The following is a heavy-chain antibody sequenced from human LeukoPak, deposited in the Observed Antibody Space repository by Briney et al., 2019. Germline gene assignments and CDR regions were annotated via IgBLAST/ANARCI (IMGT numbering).Heavy chain of an antibody. CDR3: ARGTDNWNYVRWFDP. CDR1: GGTFSSYA. Sequence: SVKVSCKASGGTFSSYAISWVRQAPGQGLEWMGGIIPIFGTANYAQKFQGRVTITADESTSTAYMELSSLRSEDTAVYYCARGTDNWNYVRWFDPWGQGTLVTVSS. J-gene: IGHJ5*02. D-gene: IGHD1-7*01. V-gene: IGHV1-69*13. CDR2: IIPIFGTA.